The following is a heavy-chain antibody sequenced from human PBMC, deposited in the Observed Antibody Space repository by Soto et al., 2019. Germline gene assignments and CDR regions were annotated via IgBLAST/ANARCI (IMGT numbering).Heavy chain of an antibody. J-gene: IGHJ4*02. CDR1: GGSISSYY. CDR3: ARHVLSGYSGYEPPGY. CDR2: IYYSGST. Sequence: KQSQTLSLTCTVSGGSISSYYWSWIRQPPGKGLEWIGYIYYSGSTNYNPSLKSRVTISVDTSKNQFSLKLSSVTAADTAVYYCARHVLSGYSGYEPPGYWGQGTLVTVSS. D-gene: IGHD5-12*01. V-gene: IGHV4-59*08.